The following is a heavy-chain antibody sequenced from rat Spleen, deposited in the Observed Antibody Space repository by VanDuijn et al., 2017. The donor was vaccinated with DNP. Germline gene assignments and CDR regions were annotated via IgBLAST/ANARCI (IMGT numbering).Heavy chain of an antibody. J-gene: IGHJ2*01. D-gene: IGHD4-1*01. CDR3: ASGLY. V-gene: IGHV5-7*01. Sequence: EVQLVESGGGLVQPGRSLKLSCAASGFTFSDYNMAWVRQAPKKGLEWVATISYDGTSTYYRDSVKGRFTISRDNAKSTLYLQMDSLRSEDTATYYCASGLYWGQGVMVTVSS. CDR1: GFTFSDYN. CDR2: ISYDGTST.